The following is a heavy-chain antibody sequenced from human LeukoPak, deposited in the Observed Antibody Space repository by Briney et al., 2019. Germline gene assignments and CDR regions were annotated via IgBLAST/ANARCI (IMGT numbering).Heavy chain of an antibody. Sequence: SETLSLTCAVSGASMSRDNWWSWVRQPPGKGLEWIGSIYYSGSTYYNPSLKSRVTISVDTSKNQFSLKLSSVTAADTAVYYCARMYSSGYDYWGQGTLVTVSS. J-gene: IGHJ4*02. V-gene: IGHV4-4*02. CDR3: ARMYSSGYDY. D-gene: IGHD3-22*01. CDR2: IYYSGST. CDR1: GASMSRDNW.